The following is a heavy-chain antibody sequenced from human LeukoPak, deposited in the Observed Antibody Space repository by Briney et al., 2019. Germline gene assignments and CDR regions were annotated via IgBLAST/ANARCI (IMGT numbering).Heavy chain of an antibody. CDR1: GGSFSGYY. D-gene: IGHD3-16*01. J-gene: IGHJ5*02. CDR2: INHSGST. CDR3: AREGERGGRPFDP. Sequence: SETLSLTCAVYGGSFSGYYWSWIRQPPGKGLEWIGEINHSGSTNYNPSLKSRVTISVDTSKNQFSLKLSSVTAADTAVYYCAREGERGGRPFDPWGQGTLVTVSS. V-gene: IGHV4-34*01.